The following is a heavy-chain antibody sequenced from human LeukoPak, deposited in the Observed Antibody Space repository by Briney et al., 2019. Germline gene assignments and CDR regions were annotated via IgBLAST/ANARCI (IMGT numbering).Heavy chain of an antibody. Sequence: GGSLRLSCAASGFTFSIYAMSWVRQAPGKGLEWVSSISSSSSYIYYADSVKGRFTISRDNAKNSLYLQMNSLRAEDTAVYYCARIFPSSSWYDRGENYYYYGMDVWGQGTTVTVSS. CDR3: ARIFPSSSWYDRGENYYYYGMDV. J-gene: IGHJ6*02. V-gene: IGHV3-21*01. D-gene: IGHD6-13*01. CDR1: GFTFSIYA. CDR2: ISSSSSYI.